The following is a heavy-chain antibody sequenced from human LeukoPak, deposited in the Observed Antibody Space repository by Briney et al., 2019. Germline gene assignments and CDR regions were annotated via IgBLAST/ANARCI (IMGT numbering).Heavy chain of an antibody. Sequence: PGGSLRLSCAASGFTFSTYTMNRVRQAPGKGLEWASSISISSIYIYYEDSVKGRFTISRDNAKNSLYLQMNSLRAEDTAVYYCAELGITMIGGVWGKGTTVTISS. CDR3: AELGITMIGGV. V-gene: IGHV3-21*01. J-gene: IGHJ6*04. D-gene: IGHD3-10*02. CDR1: GFTFSTYT. CDR2: ISISSIYI.